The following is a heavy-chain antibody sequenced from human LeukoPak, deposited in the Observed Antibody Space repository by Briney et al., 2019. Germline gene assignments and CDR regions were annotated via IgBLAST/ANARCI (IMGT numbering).Heavy chain of an antibody. J-gene: IGHJ6*02. Sequence: GASVKVSCKASGYTFINYGISWVRQATGQGLEWMGWMNPNSGNTGYAQKFQGRVTMTRNTSISTAYMELSSLRSEDTAVYYCARPYFYCSGGSCSYPPPMDVWGQGTTVTVSS. CDR3: ARPYFYCSGGSCSYPPPMDV. CDR2: MNPNSGNT. CDR1: GYTFINYG. D-gene: IGHD2-15*01. V-gene: IGHV1-8*02.